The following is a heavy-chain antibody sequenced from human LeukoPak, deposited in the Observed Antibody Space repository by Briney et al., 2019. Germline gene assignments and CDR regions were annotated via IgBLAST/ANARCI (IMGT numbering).Heavy chain of an antibody. J-gene: IGHJ4*02. V-gene: IGHV1-24*01. D-gene: IGHD3-22*01. Sequence: ASVKVSCKASGYTFTGYYMHWVRQAPGKGLEWMGGFDPEDGETIYAQKFQGRVTMTEDTSTDTAYMELSSLRSEDTAVYYCATDLNTESSGYYSGFDYWGQGTLVTVSS. CDR2: FDPEDGET. CDR3: ATDLNTESSGYYSGFDY. CDR1: GYTFTGYY.